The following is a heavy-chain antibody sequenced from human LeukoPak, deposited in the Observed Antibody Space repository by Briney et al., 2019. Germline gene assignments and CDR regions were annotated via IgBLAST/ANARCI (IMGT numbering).Heavy chain of an antibody. CDR2: IYPGDSDT. D-gene: IGHD6-13*01. CDR3: ARHLIAADFIFDY. V-gene: IGHV5-51*01. J-gene: IGHJ4*02. CDR1: GYSFTSYW. Sequence: GESLQISCQGSGYSFTSYWIGWVRQMPGKGLEWMGIIYPGDSDTRYSPSFQGQVAISADKSISTAYLQWSSLKASDTAMHYCARHLIAADFIFDYWGQGTLVTVSS.